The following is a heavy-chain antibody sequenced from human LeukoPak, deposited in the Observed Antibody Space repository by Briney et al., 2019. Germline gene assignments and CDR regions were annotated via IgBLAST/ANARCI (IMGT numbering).Heavy chain of an antibody. CDR2: IIPIFGTA. CDR3: ARAIDDGYGTCFDY. CDR1: GGTFSSYA. D-gene: IGHD1/OR15-1a*01. J-gene: IGHJ4*02. V-gene: IGHV1-69*13. Sequence: VASVNVSCKASGGTFSSYAISWVRQAPGQGLEWMGGIIPIFGTANYAQKFQGRVTITADESTSTAYMELSSLRSEDTAVYYCARAIDDGYGTCFDYWGQGTLVTVSS.